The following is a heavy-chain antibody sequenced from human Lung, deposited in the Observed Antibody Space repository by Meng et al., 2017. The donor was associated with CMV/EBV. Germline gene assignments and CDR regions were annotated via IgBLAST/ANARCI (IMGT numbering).Heavy chain of an antibody. V-gene: IGHV1-8*01. CDR1: GYTFSYYD. CDR2: MNPNRGNT. Sequence: AXVXVSXXASGYTFSYYDIIWVRQASGQGLEWVGWMNPNRGNTAYAQKFQGRVTMTRDTSTSIAYMELSSLRSGDTAVYYCARGQVQCSTINCHDYRFSGMDVWGQGTXVTDSS. CDR3: ARGQVQCSTINCHDYRFSGMDV. D-gene: IGHD2/OR15-2a*01. J-gene: IGHJ6*02.